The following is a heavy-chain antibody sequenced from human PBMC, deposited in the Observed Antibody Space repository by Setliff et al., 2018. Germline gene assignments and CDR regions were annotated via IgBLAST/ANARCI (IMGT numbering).Heavy chain of an antibody. D-gene: IGHD3-16*01. V-gene: IGHV1-69*13. Sequence: GASVKVSCKSSGGTFSSSGITWVRQAPGQGLQWLGRFIPILGVTNYAQNFQGRVTITADESTSTGYMELRSLRSDDTAVYYCARELRSPYWHLDSWGQGTQVTSPQ. CDR2: FIPILGVT. J-gene: IGHJ5*01. CDR3: ARELRSPYWHLDS. CDR1: GGTFSSSG.